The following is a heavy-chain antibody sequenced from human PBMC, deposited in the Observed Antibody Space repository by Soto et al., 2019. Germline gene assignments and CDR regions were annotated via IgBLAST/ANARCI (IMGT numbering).Heavy chain of an antibody. J-gene: IGHJ5*02. CDR3: ARGLSGYYTGPWGFDP. V-gene: IGHV5-51*01. D-gene: IGHD3-3*01. CDR2: IYPGDSDT. Sequence: PGETLKIPCKGSGCSFTSYWISWVRQMPGKGLEWMGIIYPGDSDTRYSPSFQGQVTISADKSISTAYLQWSSLKASDTAMYYCARGLSGYYTGPWGFDPWGQGTLVTVSS. CDR1: GCSFTSYW.